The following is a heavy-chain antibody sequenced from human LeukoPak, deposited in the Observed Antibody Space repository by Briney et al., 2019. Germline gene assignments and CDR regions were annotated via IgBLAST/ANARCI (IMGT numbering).Heavy chain of an antibody. V-gene: IGHV1-8*02. D-gene: IGHD2-21*01. J-gene: IGHJ4*02. CDR3: ARGERSHMDY. CDR2: MNPNSGNT. Sequence: ASVKVSCKASGYTFTSYGISWVRQAPGQGLEWMGWMNPNSGNTGYAQKFQGRVTMTRNTSISTAYMELSSLRSEDTAAYYCARGERSHMDYWGQGTLVTVSS. CDR1: GYTFTSYG.